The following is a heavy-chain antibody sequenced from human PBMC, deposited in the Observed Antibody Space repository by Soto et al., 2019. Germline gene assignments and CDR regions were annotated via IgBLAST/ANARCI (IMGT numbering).Heavy chain of an antibody. CDR2: INSDGSST. D-gene: IGHD2-2*01. CDR1: LFTFSSYW. J-gene: IGHJ4*02. Sequence: GGPLRLSCSSSLFTFSSYWMHWVRQAPGKGLVWVSRINSDGSSTSYADSVKGRFTISRDNAKNTLYLQMNSLRAEDTAVYYCARGEKYQLTDYWGQGTLVTVSS. CDR3: ARGEKYQLTDY. V-gene: IGHV3-74*01.